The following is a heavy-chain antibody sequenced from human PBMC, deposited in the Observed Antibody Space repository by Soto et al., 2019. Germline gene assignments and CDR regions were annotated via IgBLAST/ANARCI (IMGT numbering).Heavy chain of an antibody. J-gene: IGHJ6*03. CDR2: ISNEGSNE. Sequence: QVQLVESGGGVVQPGTSLRLSCAASGFTFRTYGMYWARQAPGKGLEWVAIISNEGSNEYYADSVKGRFTISRDNSKNTLNLEMNSLRAEDTAIYYCAKGGAGYYYYYMDVWGKGTTVTVSS. CDR3: AKGGAGYYYYYMDV. V-gene: IGHV3-30*18. CDR1: GFTFRTYG. D-gene: IGHD3-16*01.